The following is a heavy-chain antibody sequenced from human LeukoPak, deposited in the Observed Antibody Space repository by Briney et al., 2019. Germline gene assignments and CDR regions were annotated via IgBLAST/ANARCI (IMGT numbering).Heavy chain of an antibody. CDR3: ARDRAPMVRGVITFFLDY. J-gene: IGHJ4*02. CDR1: GFTVSSNY. Sequence: GGSLRLSCAASGFTVSSNYMSWVRQAPGKGLEWVSVIYSGGSTYYADSVKGRFTISRDNSKNTLYLQMNSLRAEDTAVYYCARDRAPMVRGVITFFLDYWGQGTLVTVSS. CDR2: IYSGGST. D-gene: IGHD3-10*01. V-gene: IGHV3-66*02.